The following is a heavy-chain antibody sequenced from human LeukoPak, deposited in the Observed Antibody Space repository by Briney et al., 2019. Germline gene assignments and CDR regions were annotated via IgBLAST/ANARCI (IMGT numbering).Heavy chain of an antibody. CDR3: VKGDTAMVRNWFDP. J-gene: IGHJ5*02. D-gene: IGHD5-18*01. V-gene: IGHV3-64D*06. CDR1: GFTFSSYA. Sequence: GGALRLSCSASGFTFSSYAMHWVRRAPGKGLEYVSAISSNGGSTYYADSVKGRFTISRDNSKNTLYLQMSSLRAEDTAVYYCVKGDTAMVRNWFDPWGQGTLVTVSS. CDR2: ISSNGGST.